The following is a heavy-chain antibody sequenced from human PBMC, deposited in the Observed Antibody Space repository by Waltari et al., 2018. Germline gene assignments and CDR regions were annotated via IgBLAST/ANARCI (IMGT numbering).Heavy chain of an antibody. CDR1: GFSLSTSGVG. J-gene: IGHJ3*02. Sequence: QITLKESGPTLVNPTQTLKLTCTLSGFSLSTSGVGVGWIRQPPGKAPEWLAFIYGNDVKRYSPSLKNRLTITRDTSKTQVVLTITNVDPVDTATYYCAHRRSPGPFDIWGQGTMVTVSS. CDR2: IYGNDVK. V-gene: IGHV2-5*01. CDR3: AHRRSPGPFDI.